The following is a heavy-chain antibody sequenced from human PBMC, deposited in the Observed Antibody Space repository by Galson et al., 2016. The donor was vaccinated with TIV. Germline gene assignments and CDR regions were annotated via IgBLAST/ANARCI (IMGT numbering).Heavy chain of an antibody. CDR3: ARWNDHGDRSYDY. CDR2: ISHDGEKK. Sequence: SLRLSCAASGFTFSTYVMHWVRQAPGKGLEWVAVISHDGEKKFYADSVKGRVTISRDDSKNTVYLQMNNLRAEDTAVYYCARWNDHGDRSYDYWGQGMLVTVSS. V-gene: IGHV3-30*03. D-gene: IGHD4-17*01. CDR1: GFTFSTYV. J-gene: IGHJ4*02.